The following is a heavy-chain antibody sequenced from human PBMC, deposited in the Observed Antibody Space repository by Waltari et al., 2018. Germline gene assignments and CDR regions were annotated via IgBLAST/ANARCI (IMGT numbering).Heavy chain of an antibody. CDR2: NSNDETST. V-gene: IGHV3-74*01. CDR1: GFRFSNYW. CDR3: ARLAPRTYRSPVPGRHYYYGMDV. D-gene: IGHD3-10*01. J-gene: IGHJ6*02. Sequence: EEQLLESGGGLVQPGDSLRISCAASGFRFSNYWMNWVRQAPGKGLVWFALNSNDETSTSYADAVKGRFTISRDNAKNTVYLQMKRLRAEDTAVYYCARLAPRTYRSPVPGRHYYYGMDVWGQGTTVTVSS.